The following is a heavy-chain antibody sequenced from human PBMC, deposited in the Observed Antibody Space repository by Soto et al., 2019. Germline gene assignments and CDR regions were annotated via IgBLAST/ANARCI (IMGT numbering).Heavy chain of an antibody. Sequence: ASVKVSCKASGYTFTSYYMHWVRQAPGQGLEWMGIINPSGGSTSYAQKFQGRVTMTRDTSTSTVYMELSSLRSEDTAVYYCARDRARITMVRGGIAYWGQGTLVTVSS. CDR3: ARDRARITMVRGGIAY. CDR1: GYTFTSYY. D-gene: IGHD3-10*01. CDR2: INPSGGST. V-gene: IGHV1-46*03. J-gene: IGHJ4*02.